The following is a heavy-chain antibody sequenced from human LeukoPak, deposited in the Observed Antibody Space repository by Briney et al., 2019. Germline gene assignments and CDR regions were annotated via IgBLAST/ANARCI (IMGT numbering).Heavy chain of an antibody. CDR1: GYTFTGYY. CDR3: ARGNDYGDYFDY. CDR2: INPNSGGT. V-gene: IGHV1-2*02. D-gene: IGHD4-17*01. J-gene: IGHJ4*02. Sequence: ASVTVSCKASGYTFTGYYMHWVRQAPGQGLEWMGWINPNSGGTNYAQKFQGRVPMTRDTSISTAYMELSRLRSDDRAVYYCARGNDYGDYFDYWGQGTLVTVSS.